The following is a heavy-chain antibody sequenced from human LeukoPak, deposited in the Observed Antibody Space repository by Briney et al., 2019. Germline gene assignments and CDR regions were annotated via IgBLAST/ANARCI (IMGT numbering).Heavy chain of an antibody. J-gene: IGHJ5*02. CDR1: GFTVSTNY. CDR3: ARDLTSLSSGSYGGS. D-gene: IGHD1-26*01. CDR2: IYSGGST. V-gene: IGHV3-53*01. Sequence: PGGSLRLSCAASGFTVSTNYMSWVRQAPGKGLEWASVIYSGGSTYYADSVKGRFTISRDNSKNTLYLQMNSLRAEDTAMYYCARDLTSLSSGSYGGSWGQGTLVTVSS.